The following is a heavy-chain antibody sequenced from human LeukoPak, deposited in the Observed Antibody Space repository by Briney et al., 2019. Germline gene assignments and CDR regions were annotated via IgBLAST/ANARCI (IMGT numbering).Heavy chain of an antibody. CDR2: IYYSGST. D-gene: IGHD3-3*02. J-gene: IGHJ5*02. Sequence: KPSETLPLTCTVAGGSVSNYYWSWIRQPPGKGLEWIGYIYYSGSTNYNPSLKSRLTISVDTSKNHFSLKLSSVTAADTAVYYCARTSIFGVVRFDRWGQGTLVTVSS. V-gene: IGHV4-59*08. CDR3: ARTSIFGVVRFDR. CDR1: GGSVSNYY.